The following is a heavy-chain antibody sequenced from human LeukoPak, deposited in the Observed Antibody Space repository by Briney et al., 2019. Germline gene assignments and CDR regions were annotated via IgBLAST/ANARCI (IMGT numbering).Heavy chain of an antibody. Sequence: GESLKISCTASGYSFSKYWIGWVRQTPGKGLEWMGFIYSDESLIRYSPSFEGQVTISADNSINTAYLQWNSLKASDTSMYYCGRYGLSGNGYTSYFYYGMDFWGQGTAVTVSS. CDR1: GYSFSKYW. CDR2: IYSDESLI. V-gene: IGHV5-51*01. J-gene: IGHJ6*02. CDR3: GRYGLSGNGYTSYFYYGMDF. D-gene: IGHD5-24*01.